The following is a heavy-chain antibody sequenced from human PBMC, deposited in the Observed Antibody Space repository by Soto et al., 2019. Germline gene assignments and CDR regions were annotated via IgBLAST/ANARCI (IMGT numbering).Heavy chain of an antibody. CDR2: IYYSGST. CDR3: ARLDYVWGSYPDY. Sequence: LSLAFTISCGSISSYYGSSIRQPPGKGLEWIGYIYYSGSTNYNPSLKSRVTISVDTSKNQFSLKLSSVTAADTAVYYCARLDYVWGSYPDYWGQGTLVTVSS. V-gene: IGHV4-59*01. D-gene: IGHD3-16*02. J-gene: IGHJ4*02. CDR1: CGSISSYY.